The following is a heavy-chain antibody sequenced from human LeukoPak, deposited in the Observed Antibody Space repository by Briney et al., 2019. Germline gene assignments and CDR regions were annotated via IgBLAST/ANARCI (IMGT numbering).Heavy chain of an antibody. D-gene: IGHD6-19*01. J-gene: IGHJ6*04. V-gene: IGHV3-30*04. CDR1: GFTFSSYA. Sequence: GGSLRLSCAASGFTFSSYAMHWVRQAPGKGLEWVAVISYDGSNKYYADSVKGRFTISRDNSKNTLYLQMNSLRAEDMAVYYCARDPGGYSSGGELDVWGKGTTVTVSS. CDR3: ARDPGGYSSGGELDV. CDR2: ISYDGSNK.